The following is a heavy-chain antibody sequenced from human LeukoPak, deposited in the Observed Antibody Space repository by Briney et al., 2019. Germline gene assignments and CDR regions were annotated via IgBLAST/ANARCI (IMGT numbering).Heavy chain of an antibody. CDR2: ISSGALTK. Sequence: GGSLRLSCVASGFILNDYEMNWVRQAPGKGLEWLSFISSGALTKYYADSVKGRITISRDNAKNSLYLHMNSLRVEDTAVYYCAELGTTMIGGVWGKGTTVTISS. V-gene: IGHV3-48*03. CDR1: GFILNDYE. J-gene: IGHJ6*04. D-gene: IGHD3-10*02. CDR3: AELGTTMIGGV.